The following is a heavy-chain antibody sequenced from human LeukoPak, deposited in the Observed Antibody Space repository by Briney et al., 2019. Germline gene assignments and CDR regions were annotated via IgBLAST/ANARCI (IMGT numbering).Heavy chain of an antibody. J-gene: IGHJ4*02. D-gene: IGHD2-2*01. CDR2: IYYSGST. V-gene: IGHV4-59*01. CDR1: GDSISSYY. Sequence: SETLSLTCSVSGDSISSYYWSWIRQPPGKGLEWIGYIYYSGSTNYNPSLKSRVTISVDTSKNQFSLKLSSVTAADTAVYYCARDVVGTVDYWGQGTLVTVSS. CDR3: ARDVVGTVDY.